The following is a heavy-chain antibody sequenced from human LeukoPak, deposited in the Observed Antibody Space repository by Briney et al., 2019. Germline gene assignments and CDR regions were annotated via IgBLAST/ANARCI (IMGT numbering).Heavy chain of an antibody. V-gene: IGHV6-1*01. Sequence: SQTLSLTCAISGDSVSTASNAWYWIRQSPSRGLEWLGRTYYNSKWYTDYAVSVSGRTTINPDTSRNQLSLQLSFVTPEDTAVYYCARPYDTRGYFPDYWGQGTLVTVSS. CDR2: TYYNSKWYT. CDR1: GDSVSTASNA. D-gene: IGHD3-22*01. J-gene: IGHJ4*02. CDR3: ARPYDTRGYFPDY.